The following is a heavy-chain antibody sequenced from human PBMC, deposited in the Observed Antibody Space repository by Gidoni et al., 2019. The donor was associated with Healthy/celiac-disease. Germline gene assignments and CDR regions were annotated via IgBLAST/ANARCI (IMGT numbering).Heavy chain of an antibody. CDR3: ARGSGYSHYYFDY. Sequence: QVQLQQWGAGLLKPSETLSLTCAVYGGSFSGYYWSWIRQPPGKGLEWIGEINHSGSTNYNPSLKSRVTISVDTSKNQVSLKLSSVTAADTAVYYCARGSGYSHYYFDYWGQGTLVTVSS. V-gene: IGHV4-34*01. CDR1: GGSFSGYY. CDR2: INHSGST. J-gene: IGHJ4*02. D-gene: IGHD5-12*01.